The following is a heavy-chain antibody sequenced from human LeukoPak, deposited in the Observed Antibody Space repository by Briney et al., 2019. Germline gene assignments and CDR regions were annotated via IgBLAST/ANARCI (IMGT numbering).Heavy chain of an antibody. CDR2: IYYSGST. V-gene: IGHV4-39*01. D-gene: IGHD3-22*01. Sequence: SETLSLTCTVSSGSISSSSYYWGWIRQPPGKGLEWIGSIYYSGSTYYNPSLKSRVTISVDTSKNQFSLKLSSVTAADTAVYYCARSGYYSYRYWYFDLWGRGTLVTVSS. CDR1: SGSISSSSYY. CDR3: ARSGYYSYRYWYFDL. J-gene: IGHJ2*01.